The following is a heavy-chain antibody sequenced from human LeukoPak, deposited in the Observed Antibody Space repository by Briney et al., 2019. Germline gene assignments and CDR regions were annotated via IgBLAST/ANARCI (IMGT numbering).Heavy chain of an antibody. V-gene: IGHV4-39*07. D-gene: IGHD3-10*01. Sequence: SETLSLTCTVSGGSISSTICYWGWFRQPPGKGLEWIGSVYRSGSAYYNPSLKSRLLVSVDTSNNQFSLKLNFVTVADTAMYYCARDGSGILWFGELTRVATFDYWGQGTLVTVSS. J-gene: IGHJ4*02. CDR2: VYRSGSA. CDR1: GGSISSTICY. CDR3: ARDGSGILWFGELTRVATFDY.